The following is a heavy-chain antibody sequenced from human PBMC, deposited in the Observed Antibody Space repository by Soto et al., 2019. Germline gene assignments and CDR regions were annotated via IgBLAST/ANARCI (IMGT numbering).Heavy chain of an antibody. D-gene: IGHD3-9*01. CDR3: TTAARYFGWLLSDYFDY. J-gene: IGHJ4*02. CDR2: INSNGDNI. V-gene: IGHV3-74*01. Sequence: GGSLRLSCAASGFTFSSYWMHWVRLVPGKGLVWLSRINSNGDNIRYADSVKGRFTISRDNAKNTLYLQMNSLKTEDTAVYYCTTAARYFGWLLSDYFDYWGQGTLVTVSS. CDR1: GFTFSSYW.